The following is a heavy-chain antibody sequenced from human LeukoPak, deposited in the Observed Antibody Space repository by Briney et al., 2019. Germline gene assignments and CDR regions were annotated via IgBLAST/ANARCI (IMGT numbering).Heavy chain of an antibody. CDR2: INHSGST. CDR3: ARDGGTTMVRGVMYY. J-gene: IGHJ4*02. CDR1: GGSFSGYY. D-gene: IGHD3-10*01. V-gene: IGHV4-34*01. Sequence: PSETLSLTCAVYGGSFSGYYWSWIRQPPGKGLEWIGEINHSGSTNYNPSLKSRVTISVDTSKNQFSLKLSSVTAADTAVYYCARDGGTTMVRGVMYYWGQGTLVTVSS.